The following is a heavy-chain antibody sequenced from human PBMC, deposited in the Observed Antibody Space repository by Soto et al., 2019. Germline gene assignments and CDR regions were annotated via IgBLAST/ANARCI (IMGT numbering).Heavy chain of an antibody. CDR2: MFYSGLT. CDR1: GYSVSSSDYY. CDR3: APLSVSLSGPYGIHV. Sequence: SETLSLTCSVSGYSVSSSDYYWAWIRQPPGKGLEWIGSMFYSGLTYYNPSLKSRVTLSVDTSKNQFSVRLNSVTAADTAVYYCAPLSVSLSGPYGIHVWGQGPTVPVPS. V-gene: IGHV4-39*01. J-gene: IGHJ6*02. D-gene: IGHD2-15*01.